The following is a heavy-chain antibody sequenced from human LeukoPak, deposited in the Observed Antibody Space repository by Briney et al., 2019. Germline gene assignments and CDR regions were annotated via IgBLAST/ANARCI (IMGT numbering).Heavy chain of an antibody. V-gene: IGHV4-61*01. CDR3: ARFHTSGYYRHFDF. CDR1: GGSVSSGSYY. Sequence: PSETLSLTCTVSGGSVSSGSYYWSWIRQPPGKGLEWIGYIYYSGSTNYNPSLKSRVTISVDTSKNQFSLKLSSVTAADTAVYYCARFHTSGYYRHFDFWGQGTLVTVSS. D-gene: IGHD3-22*01. J-gene: IGHJ4*02. CDR2: IYYSGST.